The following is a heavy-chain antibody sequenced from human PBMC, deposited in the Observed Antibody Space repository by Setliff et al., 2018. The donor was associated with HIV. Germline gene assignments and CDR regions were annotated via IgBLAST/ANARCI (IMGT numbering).Heavy chain of an antibody. Sequence: SETLSLTCTVSGGSISSYYWSWIRQPPGKGLEWIGYIYYSGSTYYNPSLKSRATISVDTSKNQFYLQLSSVTAADTAVYYCAGACPRRSDGFDIWGQGTMVTVSS. CDR2: IYYSGST. CDR3: AGACPRRSDGFDI. CDR1: GGSISSYY. V-gene: IGHV4-59*04. J-gene: IGHJ3*02.